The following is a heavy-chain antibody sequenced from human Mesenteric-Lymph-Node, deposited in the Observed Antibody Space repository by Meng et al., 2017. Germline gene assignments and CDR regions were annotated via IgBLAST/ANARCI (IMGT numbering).Heavy chain of an antibody. CDR3: ARRPTIFDY. J-gene: IGHJ4*02. D-gene: IGHD4/OR15-4a*01. Sequence: QWQLQQWGSGLLKPSETLSLPCAVYGGSFSGYYWSWIRQPPGKGLEWIGEINHSGSTNYNPSLKSRVTISVDTSKNQFSLKLSSVTAADTAVYYCARRPTIFDYWGQGTLVTVSS. CDR2: INHSGST. CDR1: GGSFSGYY. V-gene: IGHV4-34*01.